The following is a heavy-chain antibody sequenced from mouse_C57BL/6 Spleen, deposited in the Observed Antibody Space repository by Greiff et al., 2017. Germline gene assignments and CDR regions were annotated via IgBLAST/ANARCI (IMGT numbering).Heavy chain of an antibody. Sequence: EVQLVESGGGLVKPGGSLKLSCAASGFTFSDYGMHWVRQAPEKGLEWVAYISSGSSTIYYADTVKGRFTISRDNAKNTLFLQMTSLRSEDTAMYYCAREGDLAWFAYWGQGTLVTVSA. J-gene: IGHJ3*01. CDR2: ISSGSSTI. CDR1: GFTFSDYG. V-gene: IGHV5-17*01. CDR3: AREGDLAWFAY.